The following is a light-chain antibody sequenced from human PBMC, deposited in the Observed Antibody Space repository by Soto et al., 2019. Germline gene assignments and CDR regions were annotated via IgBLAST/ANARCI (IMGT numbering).Light chain of an antibody. J-gene: IGLJ1*01. Sequence: QSVLTQPPSVSGAPGQRVTISCTGSSSNIGAGYDVHWYQQLPGTAPKLLIYGNSNRPSGVPDRFSGSKSGTSASLAITGLQAEDEADYYCQSYDRSLSVVGTGTKLTVL. V-gene: IGLV1-40*01. CDR1: SSNIGAGYD. CDR3: QSYDRSLSV. CDR2: GNS.